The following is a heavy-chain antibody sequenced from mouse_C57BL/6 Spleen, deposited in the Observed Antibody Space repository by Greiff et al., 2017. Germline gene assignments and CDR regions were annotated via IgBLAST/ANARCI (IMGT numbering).Heavy chain of an antibody. V-gene: IGHV1-26*01. Sequence: EVQLQQSGPELVKPGASVKISCKASGYTFTDYYMNWVKQSHGKSLEWIGDINPNNGGTSYNQKFKGKATLTVAKSSSTAYMELRSLTSEDSAVYYCARGTVFWDYWGQGTSVTVSS. CDR2: INPNNGGT. J-gene: IGHJ4*01. D-gene: IGHD3-3*01. CDR3: ARGTVFWDY. CDR1: GYTFTDYY.